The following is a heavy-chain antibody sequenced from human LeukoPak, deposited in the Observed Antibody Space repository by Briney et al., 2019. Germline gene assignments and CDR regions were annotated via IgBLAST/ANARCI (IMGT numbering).Heavy chain of an antibody. CDR3: ARGSSSGWYGPGVFDY. CDR2: IYYSGST. CDR1: GGSISSYY. J-gene: IGHJ4*02. D-gene: IGHD6-19*01. V-gene: IGHV4-59*01. Sequence: PSETLSLTCTVSGGSISSYYWSWIRQPPGKGLEWIGYIYYSGSTNYNPSLKSRVTISVDTSKNQFSLKLSSVTAADTAVYYCARGSSSGWYGPGVFDYWGQGTLVTASS.